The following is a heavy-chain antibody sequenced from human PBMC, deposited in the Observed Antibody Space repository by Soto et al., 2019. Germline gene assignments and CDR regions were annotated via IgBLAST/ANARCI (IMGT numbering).Heavy chain of an antibody. CDR3: ARGRYCSGGSCYSKGSDY. Sequence: QVQLVQSGAEVKKPGASVKVSCKASGYTFTSYYMHWVRQAPGQGLEWMGIINPGGGSTSYAQKFQGRVTMTRDTSTSTVYMELSSLRSEDTAVYYCARGRYCSGGSCYSKGSDYWGQGTLVTVSS. D-gene: IGHD2-15*01. CDR2: INPGGGST. J-gene: IGHJ4*02. V-gene: IGHV1-46*01. CDR1: GYTFTSYY.